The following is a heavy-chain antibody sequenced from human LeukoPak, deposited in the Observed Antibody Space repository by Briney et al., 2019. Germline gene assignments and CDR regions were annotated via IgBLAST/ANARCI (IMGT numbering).Heavy chain of an antibody. CDR3: ARDFQDIVVVVATPYYYYYGMDV. CDR1: GFTFSSNS. D-gene: IGHD2-15*01. J-gene: IGHJ6*02. Sequence: PGGSLRLSCEASGFTFSSNSMNWVRQAPGKGLEWVSSISSSSSYIYYADSVKGRFTISRDNSKNTLYLQMNSLRAEDTAVYYCARDFQDIVVVVATPYYYYYGMDVWGQGTTVTVSS. V-gene: IGHV3-21*01. CDR2: ISSSSSYI.